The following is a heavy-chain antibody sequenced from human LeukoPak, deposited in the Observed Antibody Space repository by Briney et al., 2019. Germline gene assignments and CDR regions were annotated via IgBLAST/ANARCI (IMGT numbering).Heavy chain of an antibody. CDR2: IYYSGST. CDR1: GGSISSSTYY. J-gene: IGHJ3*02. V-gene: IGHV4-39*01. CDR3: ARQGGGGRAFDI. Sequence: SETLSLTCSVSGGSISSSTYYWGWIRQPPGKGLEWIGSIYYSGSTYYNPSLKSRVTIFVDTSKDQFSLKLTSVTAADTAVYYCARQGGGGRAFDIWGQGTMVTVAS. D-gene: IGHD1-26*01.